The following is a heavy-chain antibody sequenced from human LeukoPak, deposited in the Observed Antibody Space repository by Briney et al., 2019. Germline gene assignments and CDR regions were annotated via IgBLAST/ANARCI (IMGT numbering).Heavy chain of an antibody. V-gene: IGHV4-39*07. J-gene: IGHJ6*03. CDR2: IYYSGST. CDR3: ASVLGYCSGGSGYSRGSFYYYYYMDV. CDR1: GGSISSSSYY. D-gene: IGHD2-15*01. Sequence: SETLSLTCTVSGGSISSSSYYWGWIRQPPGKGLEWIGSIYYSGSTYYNPSLKSRVTISVDTSNNQFSLKLSSVTAADTAVYYCASVLGYCSGGSGYSRGSFYYYYYMDVWGKGTTVTVSS.